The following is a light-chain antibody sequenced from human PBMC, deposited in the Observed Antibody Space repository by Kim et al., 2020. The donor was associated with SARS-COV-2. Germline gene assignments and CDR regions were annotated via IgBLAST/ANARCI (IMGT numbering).Light chain of an antibody. V-gene: IGLV3-19*01. CDR2: GKN. J-gene: IGLJ3*02. CDR1: SLRSYF. Sequence: SSELTQDPAVSVALGQTVRITCQGDSLRSYFATWYQQKPGQAPFLVFYGKNNRPSGIPDRFSGSYSGNTASLTITAARAEDEADYYCNSRESGANYWMFGGGTQLTVL. CDR3: NSRESGANYWM.